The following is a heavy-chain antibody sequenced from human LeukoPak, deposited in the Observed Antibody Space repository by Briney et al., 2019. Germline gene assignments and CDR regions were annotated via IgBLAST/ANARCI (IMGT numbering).Heavy chain of an antibody. CDR2: ISSNGGST. D-gene: IGHD6-19*01. J-gene: IGHJ4*02. CDR1: GFTFSSYA. V-gene: IGHV3-64*01. Sequence: GGSLRLSCAASGFTFSSYAMHWVRQAPGKGLEYVSAISSNGGSTYYANSVKGRFTISRDNSKNTLYLQMGSLRAEDMAVCYCARPNGYSSGWYRFWGQGTLVTVSS. CDR3: ARPNGYSSGWYRF.